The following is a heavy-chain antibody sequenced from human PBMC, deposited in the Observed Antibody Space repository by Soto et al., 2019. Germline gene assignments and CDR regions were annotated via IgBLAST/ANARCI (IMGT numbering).Heavy chain of an antibody. D-gene: IGHD3-3*01. CDR2: IIPISATP. V-gene: IGHV1-69*12. J-gene: IGHJ4*02. CDR1: GGTLNYSS. Sequence: QVQLVQSGAEVKKPGSSVKVSCKASGGTLNYSSVSWVLQAPGHGLGWMGGIIPISATPNDAQKSQGRVTISADASATIAHMALGRLRADDPAGYYLASLFRGTWSGFTAYLGQGTLFTVA. CDR3: ASLFRGTWSGFTAY.